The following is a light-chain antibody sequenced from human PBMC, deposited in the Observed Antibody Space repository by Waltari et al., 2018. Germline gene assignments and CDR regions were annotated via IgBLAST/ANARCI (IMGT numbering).Light chain of an antibody. CDR2: QDT. CDR3: QAWDSTTLL. V-gene: IGLV3-1*01. J-gene: IGLJ2*01. Sequence: CWDQQRAGQSPVVVIYQDTKRPSGIPERFSGSNSGNTATLTISGTQAMDEADYYCQAWDSTTLLFGGGTKLTVL.